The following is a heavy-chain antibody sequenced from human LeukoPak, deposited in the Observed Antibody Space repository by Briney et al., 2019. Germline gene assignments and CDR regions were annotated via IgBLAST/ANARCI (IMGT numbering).Heavy chain of an antibody. J-gene: IGHJ6*02. CDR3: VRGYSLGPYGMDV. CDR1: GFPFSSYS. Sequence: GGSLRLSYSASGFPFSSYSMHWVRQAAGKGLEYVSAYSDSGDSTYYADSVKGRFTISRDNSKNTLYLQMSSVRAEDTAVYFCVRGYSLGPYGMDVWGQGTTVTVSS. V-gene: IGHV3-64D*09. D-gene: IGHD2-15*01. CDR2: YSDSGDST.